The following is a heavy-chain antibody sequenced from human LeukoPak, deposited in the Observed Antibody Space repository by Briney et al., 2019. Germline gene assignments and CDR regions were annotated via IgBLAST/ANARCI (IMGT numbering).Heavy chain of an antibody. Sequence: PGGSLRLSCAASGFTFSSYSMNWVRQAPGKGLEWVSYISSSSSTIYYADSVKGRFTISRDNAKNSLYLQMNSLRAEDTAVYYCARELNWNLDYWGQGTLVTVSS. J-gene: IGHJ4*02. CDR3: ARELNWNLDY. CDR2: ISSSSSTI. CDR1: GFTFSSYS. V-gene: IGHV3-48*04. D-gene: IGHD1-1*01.